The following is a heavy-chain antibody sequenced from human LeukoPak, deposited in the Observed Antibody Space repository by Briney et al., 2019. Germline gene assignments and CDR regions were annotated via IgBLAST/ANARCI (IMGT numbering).Heavy chain of an antibody. J-gene: IGHJ4*02. D-gene: IGHD4-17*01. V-gene: IGHV1-2*06. CDR1: GYTFTGYY. CDR2: INPNSGGT. Sequence: GASVKVSCKASGYTFTGYYMHWVRQAPGQGLEWMGRINPNSGGTNYAQKFQGGVTMTRDTSISTAYMELSRLRSDDTAVYYCAREHDYGDSGGYWGQGTLVTVSS. CDR3: AREHDYGDSGGY.